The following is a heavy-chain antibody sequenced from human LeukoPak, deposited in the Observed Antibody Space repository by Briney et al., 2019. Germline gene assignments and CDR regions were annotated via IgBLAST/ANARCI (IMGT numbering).Heavy chain of an antibody. Sequence: TGGSLRLSCIGSGFTFSDFWMTWVRQTPGQGLEGAANVNKDGYQKQYADSLRGRFTISKDNSKNSMYLQLNSLRAEDTGVYYCVRNRGWYALDMWGQGTMVTVSS. V-gene: IGHV3-7*01. CDR2: VNKDGYQK. CDR1: GFTFSDFW. CDR3: VRNRGWYALDM. J-gene: IGHJ3*02. D-gene: IGHD6-19*01.